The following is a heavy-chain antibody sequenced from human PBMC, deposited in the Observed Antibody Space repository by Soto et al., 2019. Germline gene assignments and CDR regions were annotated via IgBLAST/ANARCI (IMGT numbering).Heavy chain of an antibody. D-gene: IGHD2-15*01. CDR3: ARDGGYATVGC. CDR2: IYHSGAT. CDR1: GDSISSGAYY. Sequence: SETLSLTCTVSGDSISSGAYYWSWIRQPPGKGLEWIGYIYHSGATYYNPSLESRVTMSVDTSKNQFSLRLSSVTAADTAVYYCARDGGYATVGCWGQGTLVTVPQ. V-gene: IGHV4-30-4*01. J-gene: IGHJ4*02.